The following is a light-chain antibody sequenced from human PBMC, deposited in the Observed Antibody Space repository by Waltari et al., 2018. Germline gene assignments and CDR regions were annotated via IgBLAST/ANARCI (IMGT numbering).Light chain of an antibody. CDR3: ATWDDSLNGRV. CDR1: GYTIRRNN. V-gene: IGLV1-44*01. J-gene: IGLJ2*01. CDR2: SND. Sequence: QSVLTPPPSASGTPGQRFTISCSGSGYTIRRNNVSWYQQLPGTAPKLLIYSNDQRPLGVPDRFSGSKSGTSASLAIIGLQSEDEADYYCATWDDSLNGRVFGGGTKLTVL.